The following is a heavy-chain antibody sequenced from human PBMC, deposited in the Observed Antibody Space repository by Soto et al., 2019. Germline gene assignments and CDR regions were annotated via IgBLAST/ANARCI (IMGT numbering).Heavy chain of an antibody. Sequence: GESLKISCKGSGYSFTTYWISWVRQMPGKGLEWMGRIDPSDSYTNYSPSFQGHVTISADKSISTAYPQWSSLKASDTAMYYCARLPHSSSWYSYYYGMDVWGQGTTVTVSS. CDR1: GYSFTTYW. CDR2: IDPSDSYT. D-gene: IGHD6-13*01. V-gene: IGHV5-10-1*01. J-gene: IGHJ6*02. CDR3: ARLPHSSSWYSYYYGMDV.